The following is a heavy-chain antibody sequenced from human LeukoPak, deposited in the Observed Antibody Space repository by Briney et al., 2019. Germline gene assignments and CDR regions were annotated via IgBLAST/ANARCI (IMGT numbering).Heavy chain of an antibody. CDR3: ASGGPGIDY. D-gene: IGHD3-10*01. V-gene: IGHV4-34*01. CDR2: INHSRST. Sequence: SETLSLTCAVYGGSLSGYYWSWIRQPPGKGLEWIGEINHSRSTNYNPSLKSRVTISVDTSKNQFSLKLSSVTAADTAVYYCASGGPGIDYWGQGTLVTVSS. CDR1: GGSLSGYY. J-gene: IGHJ4*02.